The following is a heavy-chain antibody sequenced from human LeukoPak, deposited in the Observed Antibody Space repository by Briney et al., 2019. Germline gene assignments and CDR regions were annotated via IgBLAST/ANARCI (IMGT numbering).Heavy chain of an antibody. J-gene: IGHJ3*02. D-gene: IGHD3-3*01. CDR1: GGSISSYY. CDR3: ARHFDFWSGPGGDAFDI. V-gene: IGHV4-59*04. CDR2: ISHSGST. Sequence: SETLSLTCTVSGGSISSYYWSWIRLPPGKTLEWIGYISHSGSTYYNPSLDSRVTMSLDRSKNQFSLNLSPVTAADTAIYYCARHFDFWSGPGGDAFDIWGQGTLVTVSS.